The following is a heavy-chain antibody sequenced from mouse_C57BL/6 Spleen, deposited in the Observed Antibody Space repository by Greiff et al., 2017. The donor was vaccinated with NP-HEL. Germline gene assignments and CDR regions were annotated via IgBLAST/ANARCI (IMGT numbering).Heavy chain of an antibody. J-gene: IGHJ2*01. CDR1: GFTFSDYY. D-gene: IGHD1-1*01. CDR3: ARDQGYYGVYFDY. CDR2: INYDGSST. V-gene: IGHV5-16*01. Sequence: EVKVVESEGGLVQPGSSMKLSCTASGFTFSDYYMAWVRQVPEKGLEWVANINYDGSSTYYLDSLKSRFIISRDNAKNILYLQMSSLKSEDTATYYCARDQGYYGVYFDYWGQGTTLTVSS.